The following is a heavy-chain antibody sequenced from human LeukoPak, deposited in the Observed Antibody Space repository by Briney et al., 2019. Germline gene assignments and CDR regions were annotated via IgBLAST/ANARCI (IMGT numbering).Heavy chain of an antibody. V-gene: IGHV1-69*13. Sequence: SVKVSCKASGYTFTTYAMNWVRQAPGQGLEWMGGIIPIFGTANYAQKFQGRVTITADESTSTAYMELSSLRSEDTAVYYCARVAQESYYDSSGPMYYFDYWGQGTLVTVSS. CDR1: GYTFTTYA. J-gene: IGHJ4*02. CDR3: ARVAQESYYDSSGPMYYFDY. D-gene: IGHD3-22*01. CDR2: IIPIFGTA.